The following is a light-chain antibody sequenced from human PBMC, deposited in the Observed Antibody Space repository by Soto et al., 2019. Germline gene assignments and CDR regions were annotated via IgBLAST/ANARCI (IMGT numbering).Light chain of an antibody. J-gene: IGKJ2*01. CDR2: GAS. CDR3: QQYGSSPVYT. V-gene: IGKV3-20*01. CDR1: QSVSTTY. Sequence: EIVLTQSPGTLSLSPGERATLSCRASQSVSTTYLAWYQQKPGQAPRLLIYGASSRATGIPDRFSGSGSGTDFTLTISRLEPDDFAVYYCQQYGSSPVYTFGLGTKLEIK.